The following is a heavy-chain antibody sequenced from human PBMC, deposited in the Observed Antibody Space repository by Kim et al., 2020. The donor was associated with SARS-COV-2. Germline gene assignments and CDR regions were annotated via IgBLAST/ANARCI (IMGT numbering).Heavy chain of an antibody. Sequence: SETLSLTCAVSGGSISSSNWWSWVRQPPGKGLEWIGEIYHSGSTNYNPSLKSRVTISVDKSKNQFSLKLSSVTAADTAVYYCARYWYDTLYYFDYWGQGTLVTVSS. J-gene: IGHJ4*02. CDR2: IYHSGST. CDR1: GGSISSSNW. D-gene: IGHD1-1*01. CDR3: ARYWYDTLYYFDY. V-gene: IGHV4-4*02.